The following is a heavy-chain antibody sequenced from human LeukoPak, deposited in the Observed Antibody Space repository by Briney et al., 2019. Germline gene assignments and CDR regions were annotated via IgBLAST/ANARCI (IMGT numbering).Heavy chain of an antibody. CDR3: ASSYSSDWYSRWIDY. J-gene: IGHJ4*02. CDR1: GFTFSSYG. V-gene: IGHV3-30*03. D-gene: IGHD6-19*01. Sequence: GGSLRLSCAASGFTFSSYGMHWVRQAPGKGLEWVAVMSYDGSNKYYADSVKGRFTISRDNSKNTLYLQMNSLRGEDTAVYYCASSYSSDWYSRWIDYWGQGTLVTVSS. CDR2: MSYDGSNK.